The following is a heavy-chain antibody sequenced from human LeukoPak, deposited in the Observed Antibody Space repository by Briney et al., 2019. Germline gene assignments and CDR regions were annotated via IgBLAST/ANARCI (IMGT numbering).Heavy chain of an antibody. CDR2: ISGSSGST. J-gene: IGHJ6*03. CDR3: AKDLNTNSKNPFTGYYYYYYMDV. CDR1: GFTFSSYA. D-gene: IGHD4-23*01. Sequence: GGSLRLSCAASGFTFSSYAMSWVRQAPGKGLEWVSAISGSSGSTYYADSAKGRFTISRDNSKNTLYLQMNSLRAEDTAVYYCAKDLNTNSKNPFTGYYYYYYMDVWGKGTTVTVSS. V-gene: IGHV3-23*01.